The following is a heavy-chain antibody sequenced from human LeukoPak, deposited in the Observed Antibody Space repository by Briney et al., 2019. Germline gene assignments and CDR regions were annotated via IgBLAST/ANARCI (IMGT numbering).Heavy chain of an antibody. CDR1: GFTFSSYA. CDR2: ISGSGGST. J-gene: IGHJ6*02. CDR3: AKGLPIVVVPDYGMDV. Sequence: GGSLRLSCAASGFTFSSYAMSWVRQAPGKGLEWVSAISGSGGSTYYADSVKGRFTISRDNSKNTLYLQMNSLRAEDTAVYYCAKGLPIVVVPDYGMDVWGQGTTVTVSS. V-gene: IGHV3-23*01. D-gene: IGHD2-2*01.